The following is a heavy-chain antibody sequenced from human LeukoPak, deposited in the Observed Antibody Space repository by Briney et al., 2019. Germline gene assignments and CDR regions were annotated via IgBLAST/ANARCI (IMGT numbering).Heavy chain of an antibody. CDR3: AKGGGGYLDY. J-gene: IGHJ4*02. V-gene: IGHV3-23*01. CDR2: IGPGGNT. CDR1: GFSSSSYG. Sequence: PGGSLRLSCAASGFSSSSYGMRWVRQAPGKGLEWVSAIGPGGNTYYADSVKGRFTISRDNSKNTVYLQMNSLRAEDTEDTAVYYCAKGGGGYLDYWGQGALVIVSS. D-gene: IGHD3-10*01.